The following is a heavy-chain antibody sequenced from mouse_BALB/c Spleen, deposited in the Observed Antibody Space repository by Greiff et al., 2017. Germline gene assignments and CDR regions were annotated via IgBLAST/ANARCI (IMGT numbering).Heavy chain of an antibody. CDR2: INSNGGST. CDR3: AKLGRVYFDY. Sequence: EVQVVESGGGLVQPGGSLKLSCAASGFTFSSYGMSWVRQTPDKRLELVATINSNGGSTYYPDSVKGRFTISRDNAKNTLYLQMSSLKSEDTAMYYCAKLGRVYFDYWGQGTTLTVSS. D-gene: IGHD4-1*01. J-gene: IGHJ2*01. CDR1: GFTFSSYG. V-gene: IGHV5-6-3*01.